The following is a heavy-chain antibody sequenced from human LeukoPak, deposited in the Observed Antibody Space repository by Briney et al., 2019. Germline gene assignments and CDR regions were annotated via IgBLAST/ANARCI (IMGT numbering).Heavy chain of an antibody. CDR1: GYSFTNYW. J-gene: IGHJ4*02. D-gene: IGHD3-22*01. V-gene: IGHV5-51*01. CDR3: ARLLNYDDLDY. Sequence: HGESLKISCKGSGYSFTNYWIGWVRQMPEKGLEWMGIIYPGDSDTRYSPSFQGQVTISADKSITTAYLQWSSLKASDTAMYYCARLLNYDDLDYWGQGTLVTVSS. CDR2: IYPGDSDT.